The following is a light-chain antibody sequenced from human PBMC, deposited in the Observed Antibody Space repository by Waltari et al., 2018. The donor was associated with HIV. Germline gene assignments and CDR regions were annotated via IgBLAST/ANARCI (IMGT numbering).Light chain of an antibody. CDR3: QQDFRLPLT. Sequence: DTVMTQSPDSLTVSLGERATINCRSSRTVFYNSNNENYLAWYQHKPGSPDNVLIYRESTRASGDSDRFSGTGSETDFSLTISNLQADDLAVYCCQQDFRLPLTFGGGTKVEVK. CDR2: RES. CDR1: RTVFYNSNNENY. V-gene: IGKV4-1*01. J-gene: IGKJ4*01.